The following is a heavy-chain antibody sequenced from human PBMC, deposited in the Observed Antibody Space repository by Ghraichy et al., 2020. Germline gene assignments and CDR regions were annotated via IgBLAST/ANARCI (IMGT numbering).Heavy chain of an antibody. V-gene: IGHV4-34*01. CDR3: AKDTTYYYDSSGSKQETFFDY. Sequence: SETLSLTCAVYGGSFSGYYWSWIRQPPGKGLEWIGEINHSGSTNYNPSLKSRVTISVDTSKNQFSLKLSSVTAADTAVYYCAKDTTYYYDSSGSKQETFFDYWGQGTLVTVSS. J-gene: IGHJ4*02. CDR2: INHSGST. CDR1: GGSFSGYY. D-gene: IGHD3-22*01.